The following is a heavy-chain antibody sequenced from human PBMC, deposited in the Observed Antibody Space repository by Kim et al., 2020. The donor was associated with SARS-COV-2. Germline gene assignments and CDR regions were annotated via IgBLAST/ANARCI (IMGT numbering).Heavy chain of an antibody. CDR1: GFTFSSYW. V-gene: IGHV3-7*01. J-gene: IGHJ4*02. Sequence: GGSLRLSCAASGFTFSSYWMSWVRQAPGKGLEWVANIKQDGSEKYYVDSVKGRFTISRDNAKNSLYLQMNSLRAEDTAVYYCARDRGYKTAGFDYWGQGTLVTVSS. CDR2: IKQDGSEK. CDR3: ARDRGYKTAGFDY. D-gene: IGHD2-21*02.